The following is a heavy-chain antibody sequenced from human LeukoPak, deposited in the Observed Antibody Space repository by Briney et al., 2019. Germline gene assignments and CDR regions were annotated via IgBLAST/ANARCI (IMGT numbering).Heavy chain of an antibody. V-gene: IGHV3-30-3*01. D-gene: IGHD5-18*01. CDR1: GFTFSSYA. CDR3: ARDGYNSGYLKALDY. J-gene: IGHJ4*02. CDR2: ISYDGSNK. Sequence: GGSLRLSCAASGFTFSSYAMHWVRQAPGKGLQWVAIISYDGSNKYYADSVKGRFTISRDNSKHTLYLQMNSLRAEDTAVYYCARDGYNSGYLKALDYWGQGTLVTVSS.